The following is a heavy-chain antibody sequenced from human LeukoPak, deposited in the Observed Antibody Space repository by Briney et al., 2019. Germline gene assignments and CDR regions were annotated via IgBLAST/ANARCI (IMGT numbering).Heavy chain of an antibody. J-gene: IGHJ4*02. Sequence: PGGSLRLSCAASGFTFSSYGMHWLRQAPGKGLEWVAVISYDGSNKYYADSVKGRFTISRDNSKNTLYLQMNSLRAEDTAVYYCAKDGRVFGVVIIRLVLDYWGQGTLVTVSS. V-gene: IGHV3-30*18. CDR2: ISYDGSNK. CDR1: GFTFSSYG. D-gene: IGHD3-3*01. CDR3: AKDGRVFGVVIIRLVLDY.